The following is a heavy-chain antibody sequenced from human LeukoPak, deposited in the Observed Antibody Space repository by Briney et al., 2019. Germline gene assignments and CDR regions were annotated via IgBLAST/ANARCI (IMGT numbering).Heavy chain of an antibody. Sequence: ASVKVSCKASGYTFTSYDINWVRQATGQGLEWMGWMNPNSGNTGYAQKFQGRVTMTRNTSISTAYMELSSLKSEDTAVYYCAKGDPATAATANSWGQGTLVTVSS. CDR3: AKGDPATAATANS. D-gene: IGHD6-13*01. J-gene: IGHJ4*02. CDR1: GYTFTSYD. V-gene: IGHV1-8*01. CDR2: MNPNSGNT.